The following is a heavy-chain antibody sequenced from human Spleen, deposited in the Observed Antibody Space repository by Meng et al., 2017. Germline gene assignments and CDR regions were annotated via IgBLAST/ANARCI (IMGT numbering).Heavy chain of an antibody. J-gene: IGHJ4*02. CDR1: GFTFGDYA. CDR2: ISWNSGSI. CDR3: AKDGVYGGNSAGVSGFDY. Sequence: SLKISCAASGFTFGDYAMHWVRQVPGKGLEWVSGISWNSGSIGYADSVKGRFTISRDNAKNSLYLQMSSLRTEDMALYYCAKDGVYGGNSAGVSGFDYWGQGTLVTVSS. V-gene: IGHV3-9*03. D-gene: IGHD4-23*01.